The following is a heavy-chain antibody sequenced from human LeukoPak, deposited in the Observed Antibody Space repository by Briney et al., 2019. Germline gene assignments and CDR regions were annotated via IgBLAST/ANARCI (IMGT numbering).Heavy chain of an antibody. V-gene: IGHV3-30*18. Sequence: GGSLRLSCAASGFTFSSYGMLWVRQAPGKGLEGVAVISYDGSNKYYADSVKGRFTISRDNSKNTLYLQMNSLRAEDTAAYYCAKGSIAAAGAIDYWGQGTLVTVSS. CDR3: AKGSIAAAGAIDY. CDR1: GFTFSSYG. D-gene: IGHD6-13*01. CDR2: ISYDGSNK. J-gene: IGHJ4*02.